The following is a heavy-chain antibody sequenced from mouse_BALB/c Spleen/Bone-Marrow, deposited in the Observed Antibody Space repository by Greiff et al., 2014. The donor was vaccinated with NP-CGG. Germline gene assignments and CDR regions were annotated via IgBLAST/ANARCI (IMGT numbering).Heavy chain of an antibody. J-gene: IGHJ2*01. CDR1: GFNIKDTY. CDR2: IDPANDNT. V-gene: IGHV14-3*02. D-gene: IGHD2-2*01. Sequence: EVQLQQSGAELVKPGASVKLSCTASGFNIKDTYIHWVKQRPEQGLEWIGRIDPANDNTKYDPKFQGKATVTADTSSSTAYLQLSSLTSEDTAVYYCASYVYGYYFDYWGQGITLTVSS. CDR3: ASYVYGYYFDY.